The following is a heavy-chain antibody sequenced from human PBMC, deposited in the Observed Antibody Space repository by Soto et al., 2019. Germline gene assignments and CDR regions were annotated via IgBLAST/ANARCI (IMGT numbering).Heavy chain of an antibody. J-gene: IGHJ3*02. Sequence: GESLKISCAASGFTFSRYSMNWVRQAPGKGLEWVSYISSSSSTIYYADSVKGRFTISRDNAKNSLYLQMNSLRDEDTAVYYCGGDSSGYFYPDVFDIWGQGTMVTVSS. D-gene: IGHD3-22*01. CDR1: GFTFSRYS. V-gene: IGHV3-48*02. CDR2: ISSSSSTI. CDR3: GGDSSGYFYPDVFDI.